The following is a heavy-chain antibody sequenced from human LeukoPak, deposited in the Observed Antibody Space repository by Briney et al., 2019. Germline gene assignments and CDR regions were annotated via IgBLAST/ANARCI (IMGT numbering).Heavy chain of an antibody. CDR1: GFTFSSYE. D-gene: IGHD6-13*01. J-gene: IGHJ4*02. Sequence: GGSLRLSCAASGFTFSSYEMNWVRQAPGKGLEWVSYISSSGSTIYYADSVKGRFTISRDNSKNTLYLQMNSLRAEDTAVYYCAKDPYSSSWYSYGLDYWGQGTLVTVSS. CDR3: AKDPYSSSWYSYGLDY. CDR2: ISSSGSTI. V-gene: IGHV3-48*03.